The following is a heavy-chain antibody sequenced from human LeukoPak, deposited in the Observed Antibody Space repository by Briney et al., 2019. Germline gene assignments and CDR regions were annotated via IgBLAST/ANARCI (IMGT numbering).Heavy chain of an antibody. Sequence: WVSVIYTRGSKSYAPSGKGRFTISRDNYKNKRSLQMNSLRAEDTAVYYCARIRLGPAADDYWGQGTLVTVSS. J-gene: IGHJ4*02. V-gene: IGHV3-53*01. CDR2: IYTRGSK. CDR3: ARIRLGPAADDY. D-gene: IGHD6-13*01.